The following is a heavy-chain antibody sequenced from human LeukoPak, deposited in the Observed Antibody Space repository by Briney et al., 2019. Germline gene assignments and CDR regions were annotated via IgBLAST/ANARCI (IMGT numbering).Heavy chain of an antibody. J-gene: IGHJ4*02. CDR1: GFTFNSYW. V-gene: IGHV3-74*01. CDR2: IHSDGSST. D-gene: IGHD5-24*01. Sequence: GGSLRLSCVASGFTFNSYWMHWVRQVPGKGPMWVSRIHSDGSSTSYADSVRGRFTISRDNAKNTLYLQMNSLRAEDTAVYYCARGALSGEMATLQSPDFDYWGQGTLVTVSS. CDR3: ARGALSGEMATLQSPDFDY.